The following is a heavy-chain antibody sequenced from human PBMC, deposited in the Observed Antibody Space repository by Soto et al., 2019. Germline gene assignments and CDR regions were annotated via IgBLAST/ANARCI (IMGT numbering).Heavy chain of an antibody. V-gene: IGHV3-23*01. CDR2: ISGSGGST. J-gene: IGHJ6*02. D-gene: IGHD3-22*01. CDR1: GFTFSSYA. CDR3: AEDSSGYYYYYYYGMDV. Sequence: GGSLRLSCAASGFTFSSYAMSWVRQAPGKGLEWVSAISGSGGSTYYADSVKGRFTICRDNSKNTLYLQMNSLRAEDTAVYYCAEDSSGYYYYYYYGMDVWGQGTTVTVSS.